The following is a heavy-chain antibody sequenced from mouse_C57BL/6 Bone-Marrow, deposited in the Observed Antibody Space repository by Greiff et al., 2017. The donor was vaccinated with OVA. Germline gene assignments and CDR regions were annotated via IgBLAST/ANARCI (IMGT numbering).Heavy chain of an antibody. J-gene: IGHJ4*01. CDR1: GSSITSVS. Sequence: LRGSDPGLAKPSQTLSLTCPFTGSSITSVSWTWTRKFPGNKLKYMGYISYSGSTYYNPSLKSRISITRDTSKNQYYLQLNSVTTEDTATYYCATYAMDYWGQGTSVTVSS. CDR3: ATYAMDY. V-gene: IGHV3-8*01. CDR2: ISYSGST.